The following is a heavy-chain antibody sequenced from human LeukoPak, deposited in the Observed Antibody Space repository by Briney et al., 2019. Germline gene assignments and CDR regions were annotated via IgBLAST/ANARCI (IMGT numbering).Heavy chain of an antibody. Sequence: ASVKVSCKASGYTFTGYYMHWVRQAPGQGLEWMGWINPNSGGTNYAQKFQGWVTLTRDTSISTAYMELSRLRSDDTAVYYCARDRINYDIPLYYGMDVWGQGTTVTVSS. CDR3: ARDRINYDIPLYYGMDV. CDR2: INPNSGGT. V-gene: IGHV1-2*04. D-gene: IGHD3-9*01. CDR1: GYTFTGYY. J-gene: IGHJ6*02.